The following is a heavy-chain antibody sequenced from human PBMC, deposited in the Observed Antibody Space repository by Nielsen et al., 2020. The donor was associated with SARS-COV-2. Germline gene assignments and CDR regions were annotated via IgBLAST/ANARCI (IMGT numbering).Heavy chain of an antibody. V-gene: IGHV3-66*01. CDR2: INIDGST. D-gene: IGHD4/OR15-4a*01. J-gene: IGHJ5*02. Sequence: GESLKISCGASGFTVSSNYMSWVRQAPGKGLEWVSIINIDGSTYYADSVKGRFTISRDNSKNTLYLQLNSPRAEDTAVYYCASPGADWFDPWGQGTLVTVSS. CDR3: ASPGADWFDP. CDR1: GFTVSSNY.